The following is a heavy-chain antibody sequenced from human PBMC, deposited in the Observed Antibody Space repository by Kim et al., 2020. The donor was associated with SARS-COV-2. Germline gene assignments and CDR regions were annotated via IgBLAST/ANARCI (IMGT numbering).Heavy chain of an antibody. CDR3: ARRTVAATPEDYFDY. D-gene: IGHD2-15*01. CDR1: GGSISSGGYY. Sequence: SETLSLTCTVSGGSISSGGYYWSWIRQHPGKGLEWIGYIYYSGSTYYNPSLKSRVTISVDTSKNQFSLKLSSVTAADTAVYYCARRTVAATPEDYFDYWGQGTLVTVSS. J-gene: IGHJ4*02. CDR2: IYYSGST. V-gene: IGHV4-31*03.